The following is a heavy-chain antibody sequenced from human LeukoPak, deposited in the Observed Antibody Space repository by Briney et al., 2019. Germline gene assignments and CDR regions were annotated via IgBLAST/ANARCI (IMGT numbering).Heavy chain of an antibody. CDR2: IYTSGST. V-gene: IGHV4-4*07. Sequence: PSETLSLTCTVSGGSISSYYWSWTRQPAGKGLEWIGRIYTSGSTNYNPSLKSRVTMSVDTSKNQFSLKLSSVTAADTAVYYCARDSSSWSPYYYYMDVWGKGTTVTVSS. CDR1: GGSISSYY. J-gene: IGHJ6*03. CDR3: ARDSSSWSPYYYYMDV. D-gene: IGHD6-13*01.